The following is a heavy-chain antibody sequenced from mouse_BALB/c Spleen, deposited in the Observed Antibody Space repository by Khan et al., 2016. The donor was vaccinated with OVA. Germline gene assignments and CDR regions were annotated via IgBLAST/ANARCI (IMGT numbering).Heavy chain of an antibody. CDR3: AIVDYEPFAY. V-gene: IGHV3-2*02. Sequence: EVQLQESGPGLVKPSQSLSLTCTVTGYSITSEYTWNWIRQFPGNKLEWMGFISYSGNTNYNPSLKSRISITRDTSKNQFFLQLNSVTSEDTATYYCAIVDYEPFAYWGQGTLVTVSA. D-gene: IGHD2-4*01. CDR2: ISYSGNT. J-gene: IGHJ3*01. CDR1: GYSITSEYT.